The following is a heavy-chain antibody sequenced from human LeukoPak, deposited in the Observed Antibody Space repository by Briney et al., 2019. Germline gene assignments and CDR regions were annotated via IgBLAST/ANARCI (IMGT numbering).Heavy chain of an antibody. V-gene: IGHV1-69*04. CDR3: ARDSRDEGYLRQRSPLGEPRHNWFDP. CDR2: IIPILGIA. D-gene: IGHD3-16*01. J-gene: IGHJ5*02. Sequence: GASVKVSCKASGGTFSSYAISWVRQAPGQGLEWMGRIIPILGIANYAQKFQGRVTITADKSTSTAYMELSSLRSEDTAVYYCARDSRDEGYLRQRSPLGEPRHNWFDPWGQGTLVTVSS. CDR1: GGTFSSYA.